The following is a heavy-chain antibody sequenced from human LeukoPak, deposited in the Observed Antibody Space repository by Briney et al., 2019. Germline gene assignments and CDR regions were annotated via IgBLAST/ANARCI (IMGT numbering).Heavy chain of an antibody. Sequence: GGSLRLSCAASGFTFSSYSMNWVRQAPGKGLEWVSSISSSSSYIYYADSVKGRFTISRDNAKNSLYLQMNSLRAEDTAVYYCARVGYYDLWSGYLGGEDYWGQGTLVTVSS. V-gene: IGHV3-21*01. CDR2: ISSSSSYI. CDR3: ARVGYYDLWSGYLGGEDY. D-gene: IGHD3-3*01. CDR1: GFTFSSYS. J-gene: IGHJ4*02.